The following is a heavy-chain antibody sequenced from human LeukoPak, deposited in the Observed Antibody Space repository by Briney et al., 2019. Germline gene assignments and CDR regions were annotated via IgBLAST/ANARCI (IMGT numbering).Heavy chain of an antibody. V-gene: IGHV4-61*02. J-gene: IGHJ6*03. D-gene: IGHD2/OR15-2a*01. CDR2: IYTSGST. CDR1: GGSISSGSYY. Sequence: SQTLSLTCTVSGGSISSGSYYWSWIRQPAGKGLEWIGRIYTSGSTNYNPSLKSRVTISVDTSKNQFSLKLSSVTAADTAVYYCAREELRVRTRGFVLLNVWYMDVWGKGTTVTVSS. CDR3: AREELRVRTRGFVLLNVWYMDV.